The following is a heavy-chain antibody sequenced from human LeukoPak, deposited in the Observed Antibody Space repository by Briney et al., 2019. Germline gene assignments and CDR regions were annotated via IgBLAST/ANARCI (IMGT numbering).Heavy chain of an antibody. CDR3: ARAVSGSPGY. J-gene: IGHJ4*02. Sequence: GGSMRLSCAASGFTFSSFSMTWVRQAPGKGLEWVSYISSSSDTIYYADSVKGRFTISRDNAKNSLYLQMNSLRDEDTAVYYCARAVSGSPGYWGQGTLVTVSS. V-gene: IGHV3-48*02. CDR1: GFTFSSFS. D-gene: IGHD6-19*01. CDR2: ISSSSDTI.